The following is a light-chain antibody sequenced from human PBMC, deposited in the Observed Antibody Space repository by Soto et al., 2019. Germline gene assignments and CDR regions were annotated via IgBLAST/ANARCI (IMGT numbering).Light chain of an antibody. V-gene: IGKV1-9*01. Sequence: ERVTNTVRASQGISSPLAWYQQKPGKAPNLLISAASTLQSGVPSRFSGSGSGTEFSITISSLQTEDFATSSSHPPYSLAPFGQGTKLDIK. CDR2: AAS. CDR3: HPPYSLAP. CDR1: QGISSP. J-gene: IGKJ1*01.